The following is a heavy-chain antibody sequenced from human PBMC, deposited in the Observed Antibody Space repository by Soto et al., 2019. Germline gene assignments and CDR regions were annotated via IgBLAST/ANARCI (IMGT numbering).Heavy chain of an antibody. CDR1: GGSISSSSYY. CDR3: ARAIVNGDRQEFDY. D-gene: IGHD4-17*01. V-gene: IGHV4-61*05. J-gene: IGHJ4*02. CDR2: IYYSGST. Sequence: PSETLSLTCTVSGGSISSSSYYWSWIRQPPGKGLEWIGYIYYSGSTNYNPSLKSRVTISVDTSKNQFSLKLSSVTAADTAVYYCARAIVNGDRQEFDYWGQGTLVTVSS.